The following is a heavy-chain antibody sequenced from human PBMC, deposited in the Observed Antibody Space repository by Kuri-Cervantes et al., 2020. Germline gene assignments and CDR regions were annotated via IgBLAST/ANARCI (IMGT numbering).Heavy chain of an antibody. D-gene: IGHD3-16*02. CDR1: GGSISSGGYS. J-gene: IGHJ6*02. V-gene: IGHV4-30-2*01. Sequence: SETLSLTCAVSGGSISSGGYSWSWIRQPPGKGLEWIGYIYHSGSTYYNPSLKSRDTISVDRSKNQFSLKLSSVTAADTAVYYCARDATNYDYVWGSYRTYGMDVWGQGTTVTVSS. CDR2: IYHSGST. CDR3: ARDATNYDYVWGSYRTYGMDV.